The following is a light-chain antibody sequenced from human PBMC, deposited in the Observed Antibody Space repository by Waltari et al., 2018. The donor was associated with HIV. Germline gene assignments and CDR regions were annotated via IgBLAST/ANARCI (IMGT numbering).Light chain of an antibody. CDR1: NIGSKS. CDR2: DDR. Sequence: SSVLTQPPSVSVAPGQTARIPCGGPNIGSKSVHWYQQRPAQAPVLVVYDDRVRPSGIPDRFSGSNSGNTATLTISRVEAGDEADYYCHVWNSTSDLGVFGGGTQLTVL. CDR3: HVWNSTSDLGV. V-gene: IGLV3-21*02. J-gene: IGLJ7*01.